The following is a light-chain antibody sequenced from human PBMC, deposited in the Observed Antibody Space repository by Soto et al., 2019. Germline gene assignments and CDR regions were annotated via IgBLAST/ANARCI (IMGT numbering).Light chain of an antibody. CDR1: QSLVYSDGNTY. CDR2: EVS. J-gene: IGKJ4*01. V-gene: IGKV2-30*01. Sequence: DVVLTQSPLSLPVPLGRPASISCRSSQSLVYSDGNTYLTWFQQRPGQSPRXLLFEVSKRHSGVPDRFSGSGSGTDFTLKISRVEAEDVGVYYCMQGSHWPLTFGGGTKVDIK. CDR3: MQGSHWPLT.